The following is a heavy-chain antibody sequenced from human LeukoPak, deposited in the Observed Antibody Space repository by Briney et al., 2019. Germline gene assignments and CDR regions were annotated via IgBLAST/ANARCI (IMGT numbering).Heavy chain of an antibody. CDR3: ANGNWNYGGVIDY. CDR2: ISGNGGNT. D-gene: IGHD1-7*01. CDR1: GFTFSSDA. Sequence: GGSLRLSCAASGFTFSSDATSWVRQAPGKGLEWVSTISGNGGNTYYADSVKGRFTILRDTSKNTLHLQMNSLRAEDTAVYYCANGNWNYGGVIDYWGQGTLVTVSS. V-gene: IGHV3-23*01. J-gene: IGHJ4*02.